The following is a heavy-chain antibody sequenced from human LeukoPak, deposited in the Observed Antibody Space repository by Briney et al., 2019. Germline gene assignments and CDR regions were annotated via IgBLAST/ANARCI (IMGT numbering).Heavy chain of an antibody. CDR3: ARRGRGGYFDY. Sequence: PSETLSLTCSVSGGSISSGDYYWSWIRQPPGKGLEWIGFIYYSGTTFYNPSLKGRVNISLDTSKSQFSLKLSSVTAADTAVYYCARRGRGGYFDYWGQGSLVTVSS. D-gene: IGHD3-16*01. V-gene: IGHV4-30-4*01. CDR2: IYYSGTT. CDR1: GGSISSGDYY. J-gene: IGHJ4*02.